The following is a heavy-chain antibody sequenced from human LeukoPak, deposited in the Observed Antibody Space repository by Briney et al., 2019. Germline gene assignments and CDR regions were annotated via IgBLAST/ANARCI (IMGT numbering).Heavy chain of an antibody. V-gene: IGHV3-53*01. D-gene: IGHD5-24*01. CDR1: EFTVSRNY. Sequence: GGSLRLSCTASEFTVSRNYMLWVRQAPGKGLEWVSLIFSNGDTHYADSVKGRFTISRDTSKNTVSLQMNSLRVEDTAMYYCTRDQMNCWGQGTLVTVSS. J-gene: IGHJ4*02. CDR2: IFSNGDT. CDR3: TRDQMNC.